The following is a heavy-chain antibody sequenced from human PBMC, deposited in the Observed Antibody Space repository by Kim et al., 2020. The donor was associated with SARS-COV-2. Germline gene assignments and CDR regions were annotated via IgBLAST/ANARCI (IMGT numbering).Heavy chain of an antibody. CDR1: GFTFSSYA. CDR3: AKDRDPKRSNYYYYGMDV. CDR2: ISGSGGST. D-gene: IGHD3-10*01. J-gene: IGHJ6*02. V-gene: IGHV3-23*01. Sequence: GGSLRLSCAASGFTFSSYAMSWVRQAPGKGLEWVSAISGSGGSTYYADSVKGRFTISRDNSKNTLYLQMNSLRAEDTAVYYCAKDRDPKRSNYYYYGMDVWGQGTTVTVSS.